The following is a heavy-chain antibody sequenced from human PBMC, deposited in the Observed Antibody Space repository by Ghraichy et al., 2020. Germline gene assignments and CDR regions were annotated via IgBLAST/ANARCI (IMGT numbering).Heavy chain of an antibody. D-gene: IGHD5-18*01. CDR3: ARNLQNAALGRSYFYYGLDV. CDR1: GFISINHA. CDR2: ITGGGVTT. J-gene: IGHJ6*02. V-gene: IGHV3-23*01. Sequence: GGSLRLSCAVSGFISINHAMTWVRQAPGKGLEWVSSITGGGVTTYYADSVKGRFTISRDNSESTLDLQMNSLRAEDTAVYFCARNLQNAALGRSYFYYGLDVWGQGTTVTVSS.